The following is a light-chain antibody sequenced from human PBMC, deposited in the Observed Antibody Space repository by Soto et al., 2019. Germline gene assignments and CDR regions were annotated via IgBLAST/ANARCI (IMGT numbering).Light chain of an antibody. V-gene: IGKV3-20*01. Sequence: EIVLTQSPGTLSLSPGERATLSCRASQSVSSSYLAWYQQKPGQAPRLLIYGASSRATGIPNRFSGSGSGTDSTLTISRLEPEYFAVYYCQQYGSSPWTFGQGTKVEIK. J-gene: IGKJ1*01. CDR2: GAS. CDR3: QQYGSSPWT. CDR1: QSVSSSY.